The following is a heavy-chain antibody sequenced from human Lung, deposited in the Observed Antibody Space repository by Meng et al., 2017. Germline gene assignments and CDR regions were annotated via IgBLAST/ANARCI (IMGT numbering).Heavy chain of an antibody. CDR2: IIDSGST. D-gene: IGHD6-19*01. Sequence: QGQLQHWGEGLLKPSETLSLTCAVYGGSFSGYYWSWIRQPPGKGLEWIGEIIDSGSTNYNPSLKSRVTISVDTSKNQFSLRVTSVTAADRAVYYCVRRTYSSGWYFDYWGQGTLVTVSS. J-gene: IGHJ4*02. V-gene: IGHV4-34*02. CDR3: VRRTYSSGWYFDY. CDR1: GGSFSGYY.